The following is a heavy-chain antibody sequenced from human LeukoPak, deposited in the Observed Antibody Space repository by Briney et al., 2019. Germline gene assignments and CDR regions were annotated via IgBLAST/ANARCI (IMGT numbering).Heavy chain of an antibody. V-gene: IGHV3-21*01. CDR2: IGSSSSYI. Sequence: GGSLRLSCAASGFTFSSYSMNWVRQAPGKGLEWVSSIGSSSSYIYYADSVKGRFTISRDNAKNSLYLQMNSLRAEDTAVYYCARDRRQMTTVTAFDYWGQGTLVTVSS. J-gene: IGHJ4*02. D-gene: IGHD4-17*01. CDR3: ARDRRQMTTVTAFDY. CDR1: GFTFSSYS.